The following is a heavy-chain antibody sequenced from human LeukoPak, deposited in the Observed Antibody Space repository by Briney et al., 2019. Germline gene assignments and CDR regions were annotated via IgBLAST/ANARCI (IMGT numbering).Heavy chain of an antibody. Sequence: SGTLSLTCTVSGGSISSSTYYWGWIRPPPGKGLEWVGSIYYSGSTYYNPSLKSRVTISVDTSKNQFSLKLSSVTAADTAVYYCARFHSGYDMGEHWGQGTLVTVSS. CDR3: ARFHSGYDMGEH. V-gene: IGHV4-39*01. CDR2: IYYSGST. D-gene: IGHD5-12*01. CDR1: GGSISSSTYY. J-gene: IGHJ1*01.